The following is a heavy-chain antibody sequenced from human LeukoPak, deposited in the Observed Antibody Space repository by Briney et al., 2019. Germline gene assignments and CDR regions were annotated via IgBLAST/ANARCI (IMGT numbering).Heavy chain of an antibody. D-gene: IGHD3-22*01. J-gene: IGHJ4*02. Sequence: SETLSLTCTVSGVSISSYYWSWIRQPPGKGLEWIGYIYYSGSTNYNPSLKSRVTISVDTSKNQFSLKLSSVTAADTAVYYCARAHGYDSSGYYFDYWGQGTLVTVSS. CDR1: GVSISSYY. CDR3: ARAHGYDSSGYYFDY. CDR2: IYYSGST. V-gene: IGHV4-59*01.